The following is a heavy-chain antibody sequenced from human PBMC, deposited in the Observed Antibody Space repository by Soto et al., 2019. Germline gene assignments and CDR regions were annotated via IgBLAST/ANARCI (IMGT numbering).Heavy chain of an antibody. D-gene: IGHD3-10*01. V-gene: IGHV3-48*02. Sequence: EVQLVESGGGLVQPGGSLRLSCAASGFTFNSYSMNWVRQAPGKGLEWVSYISSSSSAIYYADSVKGRFTISRDNAKNSLYLQMNSLRDEDTAVYYCARAGYYGSGILLWGQGTLVTVSS. J-gene: IGHJ4*02. CDR3: ARAGYYGSGILL. CDR1: GFTFNSYS. CDR2: ISSSSSAI.